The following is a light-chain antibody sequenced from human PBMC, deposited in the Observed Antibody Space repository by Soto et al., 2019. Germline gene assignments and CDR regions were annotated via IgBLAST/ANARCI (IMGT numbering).Light chain of an antibody. CDR3: SSYTSSSTEVV. CDR1: SSDVGGYNY. V-gene: IGLV2-14*01. CDR2: DVS. Sequence: QSALTQPASVSGPPGQSITISCTGTSSDVGGYNYVSWYQQHPGKAPKLMIYDVSNRPSGVSNRFSGSKSGNTASLTISGLQAEDEADYYCSSYTSSSTEVVFGGGTKLTVL. J-gene: IGLJ2*01.